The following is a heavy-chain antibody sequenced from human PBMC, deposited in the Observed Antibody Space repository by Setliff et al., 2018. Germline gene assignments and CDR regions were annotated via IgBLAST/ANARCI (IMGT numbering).Heavy chain of an antibody. Sequence: LGGSLRLSCAASGFTFSSYAMSWVRQAPGKGLEWVSSIIGSGISTYYADSVKGRFTISRDNSKSTLYLQMNSLRAEDTAIYYCAKDKDVRVDYFDYWGPGTLVTVSS. CDR3: AKDKDVRVDYFDY. CDR1: GFTFSSYA. J-gene: IGHJ4*02. D-gene: IGHD3-10*01. V-gene: IGHV3-23*01. CDR2: IIGSGIST.